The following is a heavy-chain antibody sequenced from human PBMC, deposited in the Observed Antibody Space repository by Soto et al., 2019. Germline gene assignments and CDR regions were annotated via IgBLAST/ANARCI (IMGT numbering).Heavy chain of an antibody. D-gene: IGHD1-1*01. V-gene: IGHV4-59*01. J-gene: IGHJ6*02. CDR1: GGSISSYY. CDR3: ARDRYIWNVLWFNYYYYGMDF. CDR2: IYYSGST. Sequence: SETLSLTCTVSGGSISSYYWSWIRQPPGKGLEWIGYIYYSGSTNYNPSLKSRVTISVDTSKNQFSLKLSSVTAADTAVYYCARDRYIWNVLWFNYYYYGMDFWGQGTTVTVSS.